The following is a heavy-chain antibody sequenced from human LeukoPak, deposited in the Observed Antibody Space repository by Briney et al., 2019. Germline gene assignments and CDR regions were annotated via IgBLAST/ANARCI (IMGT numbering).Heavy chain of an antibody. CDR1: GYTFTSYH. Sequence: ASVKVSCKASGYTFTSYHMHWVRQAPRQGLEIMGIINPSGGSTTYAQKFQGRVTMTRDTSTSTVYMELSSLRSEDTAVYYCAKLAAAGTAHYYFDDWGQGTLVTVSS. CDR2: INPSGGST. D-gene: IGHD6-13*01. J-gene: IGHJ4*02. V-gene: IGHV1-46*01. CDR3: AKLAAAGTAHYYFDD.